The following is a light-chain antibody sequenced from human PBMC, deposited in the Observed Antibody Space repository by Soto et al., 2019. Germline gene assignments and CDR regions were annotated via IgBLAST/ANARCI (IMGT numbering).Light chain of an antibody. CDR1: QTISSGY. J-gene: IGKJ1*01. V-gene: IGKV3-20*01. CDR2: AAS. CDR3: QLFGNSRT. Sequence: VLTQSPDTVSLYPGERATLSCRASQTISSGYLAWYQQRPGQAPRLLIYAASRRATGIPDRFSGRGSGTDFTLTINTLEPEDFAVYYCQLFGNSRTFGQGTKVDIK.